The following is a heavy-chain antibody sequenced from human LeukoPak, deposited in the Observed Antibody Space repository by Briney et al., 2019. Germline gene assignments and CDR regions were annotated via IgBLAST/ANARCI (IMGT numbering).Heavy chain of an antibody. V-gene: IGHV1-8*01. D-gene: IGHD3-16*02. Sequence: ASVKVSCKASGYTFTSYDINWVRQATGQGLEWMGWMNPNSGNTGYAQKFQGRVTMTTDTSTSTAYMELRSLRSDDTAMYYCARGLLTFGGVIGGPQALEYFQHWGQGTLVTVSS. CDR3: ARGLLTFGGVIGGPQALEYFQH. CDR2: MNPNSGNT. J-gene: IGHJ1*01. CDR1: GYTFTSYD.